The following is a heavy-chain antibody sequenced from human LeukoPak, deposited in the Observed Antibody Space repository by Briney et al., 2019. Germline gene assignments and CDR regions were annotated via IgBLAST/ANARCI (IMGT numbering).Heavy chain of an antibody. J-gene: IGHJ5*02. V-gene: IGHV4-31*03. D-gene: IGHD3-10*01. CDR2: IYYSGST. CDR1: GGSISSGGYY. CDR3: ARWMKNYGSLNWFDP. Sequence: SETLSLTCTASGGSISSGGYYWSWIRQHPGKGLEWIGYIYYSGSTYYNPSLKSRVTISVDTSKNQFSLKLSSVTAADTAVYYCARWMKNYGSLNWFDPWGQGTLVTVSS.